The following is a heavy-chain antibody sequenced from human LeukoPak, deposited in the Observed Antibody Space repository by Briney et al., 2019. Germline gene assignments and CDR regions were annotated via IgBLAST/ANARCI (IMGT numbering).Heavy chain of an antibody. V-gene: IGHV4-39*07. D-gene: IGHD6-13*01. CDR3: AEEYSSSWNSYNWFDP. CDR2: IYYSGST. Sequence: SETLSLTCTVSGGSISSSSYYWGWIRQPPGKGLEWIGSIYYSGSTYYNPSLKSRVTISVDTSKNQFSLKLSSVTAADTAVYYCAEEYSSSWNSYNWFDPWGQGTLVTVSS. J-gene: IGHJ5*02. CDR1: GGSISSSSYY.